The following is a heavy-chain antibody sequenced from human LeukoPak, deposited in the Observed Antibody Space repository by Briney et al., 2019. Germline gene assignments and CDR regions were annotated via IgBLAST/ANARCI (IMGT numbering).Heavy chain of an antibody. Sequence: GESLRISCKGSGYSFTSYWISWVRQLPGKGLEWMGRIDPSDSYTNYRPSFQGHVTISADKSISTAYLQWSSLKASDTAMYYCARRKGLTRNYYGMDVWGKGTTVTVSS. J-gene: IGHJ6*04. V-gene: IGHV5-10-1*01. CDR1: GYSFTSYW. CDR2: IDPSDSYT. CDR3: ARRKGLTRNYYGMDV.